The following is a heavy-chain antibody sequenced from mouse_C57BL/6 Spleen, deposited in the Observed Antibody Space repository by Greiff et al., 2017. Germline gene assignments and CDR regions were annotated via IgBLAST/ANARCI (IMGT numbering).Heavy chain of an antibody. J-gene: IGHJ1*03. D-gene: IGHD1-1*01. CDR1: GYTFTSYW. CDR3: ARRITTVVEHWYFDV. Sequence: VQLQQPGAELVKPGASVKLSCKASGYTFTSYWMHWVKQRPGQGLEWIGMIHPNSGSTNYNAKFKSKATLTVDKSSSTAYMQLSSLTSEDSAVYYCARRITTVVEHWYFDVWGTGTTVTVSS. V-gene: IGHV1-64*01. CDR2: IHPNSGST.